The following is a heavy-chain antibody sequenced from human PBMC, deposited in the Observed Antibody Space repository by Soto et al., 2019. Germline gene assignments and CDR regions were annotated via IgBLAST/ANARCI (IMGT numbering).Heavy chain of an antibody. CDR3: ARYYGGYSDY. CDR2: INHSGST. CDR1: GGSFSGYY. J-gene: IGHJ4*02. Sequence: PSETLSLTCAVYGGSFSGYYWSWIRQPPGKGLEWIGEINHSGSTNYNQSLKSRVTISVDTSKNQFSLKLSSATAADTAVYYCARYYGGYSDYWGQGTLVTVSS. D-gene: IGHD3-10*01. V-gene: IGHV4-34*01.